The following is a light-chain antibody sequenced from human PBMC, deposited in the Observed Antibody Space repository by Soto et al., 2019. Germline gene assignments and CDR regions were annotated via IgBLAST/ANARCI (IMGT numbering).Light chain of an antibody. Sequence: QSALTQPASVSGSPGQSITISCTGTSFDVGNRNYVPWYQQHPGKAPKLIIYEVNNRPSGISDRFSGSKSGNTASLTISGLQAEDEADYYCSSYTTIGTWVFGGGTKVTVL. J-gene: IGLJ3*02. CDR3: SSYTTIGTWV. CDR1: SFDVGNRNY. V-gene: IGLV2-14*01. CDR2: EVN.